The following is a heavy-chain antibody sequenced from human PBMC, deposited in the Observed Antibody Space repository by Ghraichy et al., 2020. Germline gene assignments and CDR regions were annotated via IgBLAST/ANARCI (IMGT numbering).Heavy chain of an antibody. D-gene: IGHD3-22*01. CDR1: GFTFSSYS. CDR2: ISSSSYI. J-gene: IGHJ4*02. CDR3: ARDPRDYDSSGYHLDY. V-gene: IGHV3-21*01. Sequence: GGSLRLSCAASGFTFSSYSMNWVRQAPGKGLEWVSSISSSSYIYYADSVKGRFTISRDNAKNSLYLQMNSLRAEDTAVYYCARDPRDYDSSGYHLDYWGQGTLVTVSS.